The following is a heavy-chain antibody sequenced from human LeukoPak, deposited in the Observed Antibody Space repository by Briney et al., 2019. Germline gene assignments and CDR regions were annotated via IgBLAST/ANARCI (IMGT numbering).Heavy chain of an antibody. CDR1: GDSMSNHF. CDR2: IYGSETT. CDR3: ASRPGGSTWYGVFDY. J-gene: IGHJ4*02. V-gene: IGHV4-59*11. Sequence: SETLSLTCTVSGDSMSNHFWSWIRQPPGKGLEWIGYIYGSETTNYNPSLKSRVTMSVDTSENQFSLKLSPVTAADTALYYCASRPGGSTWYGVFDYWSRGTLVTVSS. D-gene: IGHD6-13*01.